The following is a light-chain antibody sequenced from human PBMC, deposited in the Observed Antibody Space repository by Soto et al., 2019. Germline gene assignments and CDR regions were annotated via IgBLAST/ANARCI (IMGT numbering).Light chain of an antibody. CDR3: QQRSSWPLT. V-gene: IGKV3-11*01. CDR2: DAS. CDR1: QSISSY. J-gene: IGKJ4*01. Sequence: EIVLTQSPATLSLSPGEIATLSCRASQSISSYLAWYQQKPGQAPRLLIYDASNRATGIPGRFSGSGSGTDFTLTISSLEPEDFAVYYCQQRSSWPLTVGGGTKVEIK.